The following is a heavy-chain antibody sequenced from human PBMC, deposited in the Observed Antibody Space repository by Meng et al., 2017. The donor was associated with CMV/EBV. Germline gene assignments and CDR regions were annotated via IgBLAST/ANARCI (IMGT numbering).Heavy chain of an antibody. V-gene: IGHV5-51*01. D-gene: IGHD5/OR15-5a*01. J-gene: IGHJ3*01. CDR3: ARLGIVSSAVGLAFDV. Sequence: KVSCKASRFTSISYRIGWVRQMPGKGLEWMGIIYAGDADFGYNPSFQGQVTISADRSTNTAYLQWRSLKNSGTAIYYCARLGIVSSAVGLAFDVWGQGTMVTVSS. CDR2: IYAGDADF. CDR1: RFTSISYR.